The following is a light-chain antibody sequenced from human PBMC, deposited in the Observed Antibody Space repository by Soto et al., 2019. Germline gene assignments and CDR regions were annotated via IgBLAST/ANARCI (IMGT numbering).Light chain of an antibody. V-gene: IGKV3-15*01. CDR1: QSVGSN. CDR2: GAS. CDR3: QQYNNWPRA. J-gene: IGKJ5*01. Sequence: EIVVTQSPATLSVSPGEGATLSATASQSVGSNLAWYQQKPGQAPRLLIYGASTRATGIPARFSGSGSGTDFTLTISSLQSEDFVVYYCQQYNNWPRAFGQGTRLEIK.